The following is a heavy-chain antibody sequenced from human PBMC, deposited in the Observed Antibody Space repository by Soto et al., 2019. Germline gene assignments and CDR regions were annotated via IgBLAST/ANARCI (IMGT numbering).Heavy chain of an antibody. V-gene: IGHV5-51*01. CDR3: ARSGILTGRPRDAFDI. CDR1: GYSFTSYW. D-gene: IGHD3-9*01. J-gene: IGHJ3*02. Sequence: GESLKISCKGSGYSFTSYWIGWVRQMPGKGLEWMGIIYPGDSDTRYSPSFQGQVTISADKSISTAYLQWSSLKASDTAMYYCARSGILTGRPRDAFDIWGQGTMVTVS. CDR2: IYPGDSDT.